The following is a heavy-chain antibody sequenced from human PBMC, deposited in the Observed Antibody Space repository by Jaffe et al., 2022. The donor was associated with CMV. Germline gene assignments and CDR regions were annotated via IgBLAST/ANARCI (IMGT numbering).Heavy chain of an antibody. V-gene: IGHV4-39*01. J-gene: IGHJ5*02. Sequence: QLQLQESGPGLVKPSETLSLTCTVSGGSISSSSYYWGWIRQPPGKGLEWIGSIYYSGSTYYNPSLKSRVTISVDTSKNQFSLKLSSVTAADTAVYYCASHLGAAAGTVHWFDPWGQGTLVTVSS. CDR3: ASHLGAAAGTVHWFDP. CDR1: GGSISSSSYY. D-gene: IGHD6-13*01. CDR2: IYYSGST.